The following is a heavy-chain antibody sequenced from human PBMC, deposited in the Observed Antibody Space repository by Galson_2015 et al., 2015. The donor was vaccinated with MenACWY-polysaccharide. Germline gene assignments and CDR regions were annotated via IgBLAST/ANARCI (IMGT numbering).Heavy chain of an antibody. CDR2: ISYDGSNK. CDR1: GFTFSSYA. CDR3: ARDYCDRISCSGMDY. J-gene: IGHJ4*02. D-gene: IGHD2/OR15-2a*01. Sequence: SLRLSCAASGFTFSSYAMHWVRQAPGKGLEWVAVISYDGSNKYYADSVKGRFTISRDNSKNTLYLQMNSLRAEDTTVYYCARDYCDRISCSGMDYWGQGTLVTVSS. V-gene: IGHV3-30-3*01.